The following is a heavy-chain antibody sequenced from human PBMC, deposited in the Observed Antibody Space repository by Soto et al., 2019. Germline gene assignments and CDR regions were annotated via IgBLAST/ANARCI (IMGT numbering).Heavy chain of an antibody. CDR2: ISRGGDVT. V-gene: IGHV3-23*01. CDR1: GFTFNSYA. CDR3: TKHMIALATASIY. Sequence: GGSLRLSCVGSGFTFNSYAMSWVRQAPGKGLEWVSAISRGGDVTYYADSVKGRFTISRDNSKNTLLLQTNSLRAEDTAVYYCTKHMIALATASIYWGQGALVTVSS. D-gene: IGHD3-16*01. J-gene: IGHJ4*02.